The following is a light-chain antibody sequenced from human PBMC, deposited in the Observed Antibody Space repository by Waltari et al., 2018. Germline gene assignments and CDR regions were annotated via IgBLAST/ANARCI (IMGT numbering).Light chain of an antibody. V-gene: IGLV2-11*01. J-gene: IGLJ1*01. CDR1: SSDVGGYNY. Sequence: QSALTQPRSVSGSPGQSVPISCPGTSSDVGGYNYVSWYQQHPGKAPKLMIYDVSKRPSGVPDRFSGSKSGNTASLTISGLQAKDEADYYCCSYAGSYRVFGTGTKVTVL. CDR2: DVS. CDR3: CSYAGSYRV.